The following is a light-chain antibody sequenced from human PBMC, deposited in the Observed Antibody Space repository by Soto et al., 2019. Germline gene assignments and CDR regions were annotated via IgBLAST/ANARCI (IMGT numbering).Light chain of an antibody. CDR2: GAS. CDR3: QQYGSSPYT. J-gene: IGKJ3*01. Sequence: EIVLTQSPGTLSLSPGERATLSCRASQSVSSSYLTWYQQKPGQAPRLLIYGASSRATGIPDRFSGSGSGTDFTLTISRLEPEDFAVYYWQQYGSSPYTFGPGTKVDI. V-gene: IGKV3-20*01. CDR1: QSVSSSY.